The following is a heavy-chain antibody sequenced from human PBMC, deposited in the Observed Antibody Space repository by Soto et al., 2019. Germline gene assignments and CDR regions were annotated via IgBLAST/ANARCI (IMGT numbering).Heavy chain of an antibody. J-gene: IGHJ1*01. D-gene: IGHD6-13*01. CDR2: INAGSGNT. V-gene: IGHV1-3*01. CDR3: AGEQQLATFQH. CDR1: GYTFTNYA. Sequence: GASVKVSCKASGYTFTNYAIHWVRQAPGQRLEWMGWINAGSGNTKYSQRFEGRVSITRDTSASTAYMEVSSLTSEDTAVYYCAGEQQLATFQHWGQGTLVIVSS.